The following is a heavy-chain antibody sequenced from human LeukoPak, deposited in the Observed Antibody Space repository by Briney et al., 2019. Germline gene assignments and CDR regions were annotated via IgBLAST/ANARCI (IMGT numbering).Heavy chain of an antibody. D-gene: IGHD1-26*01. Sequence: GGSLRLSCAVSGFTFSSYGMHWVRQAPGKGLEWVAVISNDGSNKYYADSVKGRFTISRDSSRNTLFLHMNTLRAEDTAIYYCAKDRTVGASYWYFDLWGRGTLVTVSS. CDR1: GFTFSSYG. J-gene: IGHJ2*01. V-gene: IGHV3-30*18. CDR2: ISNDGSNK. CDR3: AKDRTVGASYWYFDL.